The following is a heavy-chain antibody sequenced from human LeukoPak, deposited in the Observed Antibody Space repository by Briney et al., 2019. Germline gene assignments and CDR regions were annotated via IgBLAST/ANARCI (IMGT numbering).Heavy chain of an antibody. D-gene: IGHD6-13*01. V-gene: IGHV3-21*01. Sequence: GGSLRLSCAPSGFIVTDAWMSWVRQAPGKGLEWVSSISSSSSYIYYADSVKGRFTISRDNAKNSLYLQMNSLRAEDTAVYYCAREGGYSSSWFPGSGNWFDPWGQGTLVTVSS. CDR2: ISSSSSYI. J-gene: IGHJ5*02. CDR3: AREGGYSSSWFPGSGNWFDP. CDR1: GFIVTDAW.